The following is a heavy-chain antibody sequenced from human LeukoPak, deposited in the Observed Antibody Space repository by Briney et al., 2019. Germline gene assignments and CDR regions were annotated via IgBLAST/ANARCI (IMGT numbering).Heavy chain of an antibody. CDR1: GFTVSSNY. V-gene: IGHV3-66*02. D-gene: IGHD1-26*01. Sequence: VGSLRLSCAASGFTVSSNYMSWVRQAPGKGLEWVSVIYSGGSTYYADSVKGRFTISIDNSKNTLYLQMNSLRAEDTAVYYCAREGRIVGADLDAFDIWGQGTMVTVSS. CDR2: IYSGGST. J-gene: IGHJ3*02. CDR3: AREGRIVGADLDAFDI.